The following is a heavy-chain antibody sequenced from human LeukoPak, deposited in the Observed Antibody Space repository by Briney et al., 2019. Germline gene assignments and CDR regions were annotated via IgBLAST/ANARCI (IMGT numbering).Heavy chain of an antibody. J-gene: IGHJ4*02. CDR2: ISADGSST. D-gene: IGHD3-10*01. V-gene: IGHV3-74*01. CDR1: GFTFSNNW. CDR3: ARDKYGSGSYSWSKRLDS. Sequence: PGGSLRLSCAASGFTFSNNWVHWVRQAPGKGLVWVSRISADGSSTSYADSVKGRFTISRDNAKNTLYLQMNSLRAEDTAVYYCARDKYGSGSYSWSKRLDSWGQGTLVTVSS.